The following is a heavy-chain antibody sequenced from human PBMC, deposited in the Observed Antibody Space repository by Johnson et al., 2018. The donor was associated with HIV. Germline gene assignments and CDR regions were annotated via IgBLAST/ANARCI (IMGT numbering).Heavy chain of an antibody. CDR1: GFTFSTYG. CDR2: IRSDGTNK. Sequence: QVQLVESGGGVVQPGGSLRLSCAAFGFTFSTYGIHWVRQAPGKGLEWVAFIRSDGTNKYYADFVKGRFSISRDNSKNTLYLHMNSLRAEDTAVYYCAREVDGFDIWGQGTMVTVSS. CDR3: AREVDGFDI. V-gene: IGHV3-30*02. J-gene: IGHJ3*02.